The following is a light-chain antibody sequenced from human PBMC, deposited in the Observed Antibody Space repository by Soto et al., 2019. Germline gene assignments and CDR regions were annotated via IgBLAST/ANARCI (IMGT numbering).Light chain of an antibody. Sequence: IRMTQSPSTLSLSVGDRVTITCRASQTISSWLAWYQQKPGKAPKVLIYDASSWAGGVPSRFTGSGSGTEFTLTINSLQPDDFATYYCQQYSVYWTFGQGTKVDNK. CDR1: QTISSW. V-gene: IGKV1-5*01. J-gene: IGKJ1*01. CDR2: DAS. CDR3: QQYSVYWT.